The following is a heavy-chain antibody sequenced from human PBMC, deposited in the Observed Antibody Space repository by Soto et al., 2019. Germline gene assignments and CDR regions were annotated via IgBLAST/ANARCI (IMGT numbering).Heavy chain of an antibody. CDR3: VRGWGSGVHRSCLDL. V-gene: IGHV3-33*01. D-gene: IGHD6-19*01. Sequence: QVQLVESGGGVVQPGTSLRLSCAASGFTFRQYGMHWVRQAPGKGLEWVAVIFYDGFNEYYADSVRGRFTVSRDNSGNRVYLQMNSLRVEDTAVDYCVRGWGSGVHRSCLDLWGQGTAVVVSS. J-gene: IGHJ3*01. CDR1: GFTFRQYG. CDR2: IFYDGFNE.